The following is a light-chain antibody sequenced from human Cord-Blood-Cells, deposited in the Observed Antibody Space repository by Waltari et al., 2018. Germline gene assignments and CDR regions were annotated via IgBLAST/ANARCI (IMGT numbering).Light chain of an antibody. CDR2: AAS. CDR1: QSVSSY. V-gene: IGKV3-11*01. Sequence: EIVLTQSPPTLSLSPGELATLSCRASQSVSSYLAWYQQKPGQAPRLLIYAASNRATGIPARFSGSGSGTDFTLTISSLEPEDFAVYYCQQRSNWPPWTFGQGTKVEIK. CDR3: QQRSNWPPWT. J-gene: IGKJ1*01.